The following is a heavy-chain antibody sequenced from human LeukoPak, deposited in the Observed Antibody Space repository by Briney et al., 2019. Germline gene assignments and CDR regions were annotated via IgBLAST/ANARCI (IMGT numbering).Heavy chain of an antibody. V-gene: IGHV3-9*01. CDR1: GFTFDDYA. Sequence: GGSLRLSCAASGFTFDDYAMHWVRQAPGKGLEWVSGISWNSGSIGYADSVKGRFTISRDNAKNSLYLQMNSLRAEDTALYYCAKGVPPLDMDVWGQGTTVTVSS. J-gene: IGHJ6*02. CDR3: AKGVPPLDMDV. CDR2: ISWNSGSI. D-gene: IGHD1-1*01.